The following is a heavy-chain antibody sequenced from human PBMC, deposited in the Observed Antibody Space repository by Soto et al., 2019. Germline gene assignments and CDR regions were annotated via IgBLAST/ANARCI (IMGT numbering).Heavy chain of an antibody. V-gene: IGHV3-53*01. CDR1: GFTVSSNY. J-gene: IGHJ6*02. CDR3: ARDWGGYYYGSGSYYKRERDYYYGMDV. D-gene: IGHD3-10*01. CDR2: IYSGGST. Sequence: GGSLRLSCAASGFTVSSNYMSWVRQAPGKGLEWVSVIYSGGSTYYADSVKGRFTISRDNSKNTLYLQMNSLRAEATAVYYCARDWGGYYYGSGSYYKRERDYYYGMDVWGQGTTVTVSS.